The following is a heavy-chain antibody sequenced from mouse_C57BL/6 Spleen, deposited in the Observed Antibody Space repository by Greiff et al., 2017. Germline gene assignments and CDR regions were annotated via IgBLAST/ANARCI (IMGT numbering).Heavy chain of an antibody. Sequence: QVQLKESGAELVRPGASVKLSCKASGYTFTDYYINWVKQRPGQGLEWIARIYPGSGNTYYNEKFKGKATLTAEKSSSTAYMQLSSLTSEDSAVYFCAYGNYWYFDVWGTGTTVTVSS. CDR2: IYPGSGNT. D-gene: IGHD2-1*01. V-gene: IGHV1-76*01. J-gene: IGHJ1*03. CDR1: GYTFTDYY. CDR3: AYGNYWYFDV.